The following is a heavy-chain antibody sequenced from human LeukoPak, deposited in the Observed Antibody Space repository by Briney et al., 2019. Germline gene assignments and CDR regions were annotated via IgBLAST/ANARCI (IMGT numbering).Heavy chain of an antibody. Sequence: GASVKVSCKASGYTFTSYDINWVRQATGQGLEWMGWMNPNSGNTGYAQKLQGRVTMTTDTSTSTAYMELRSLRSDDTAVYYCARTHGVQLWPGYYFDYWGQGTLVTVSS. CDR2: MNPNSGNT. V-gene: IGHV1-8*02. CDR3: ARTHGVQLWPGYYFDY. CDR1: GYTFTSYD. D-gene: IGHD5-18*01. J-gene: IGHJ4*02.